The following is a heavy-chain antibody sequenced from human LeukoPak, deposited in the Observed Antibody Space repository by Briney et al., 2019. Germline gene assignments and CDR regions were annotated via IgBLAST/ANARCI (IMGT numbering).Heavy chain of an antibody. Sequence: SETLSLTCAVSDGSISSGGYSWSWIRQPPGKGLEWIGYIYYSGSTYYNPSLKSRVTISVDRSKNQFSLKLSSVTAADTAVYYCARVSSGWYSYFDYWGQGTLVTVSS. D-gene: IGHD6-19*01. CDR3: ARVSSGWYSYFDY. V-gene: IGHV4-30-2*01. CDR1: DGSISSGGYS. J-gene: IGHJ4*02. CDR2: IYYSGST.